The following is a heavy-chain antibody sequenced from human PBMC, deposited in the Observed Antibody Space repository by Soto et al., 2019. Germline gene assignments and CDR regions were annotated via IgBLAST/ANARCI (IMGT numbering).Heavy chain of an antibody. V-gene: IGHV4-34*01. D-gene: IGHD3-3*01. CDR2: INHSGST. CDR3: AGVGATLRFLEWPRGRANGFDP. Sequence: SETLSLTCAVYGGYFIGYYWRWIRQPQRKGLEWIGEINHSGSTNYNPSLKSRVTISVDTSKNQFSLKLSSVTAADTAVYYCAGVGATLRFLEWPRGRANGFDPWGQGTLVTVSS. CDR1: GGYFIGYY. J-gene: IGHJ5*02.